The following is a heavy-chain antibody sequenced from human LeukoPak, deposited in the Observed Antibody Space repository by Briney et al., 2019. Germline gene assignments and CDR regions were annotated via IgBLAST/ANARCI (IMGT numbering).Heavy chain of an antibody. CDR1: GFTFSSYW. V-gene: IGHV3-7*04. CDR3: ARRYCRGGSCFEYFDY. D-gene: IGHD2-15*01. CDR2: IKQDGSEK. Sequence: GGSLRLSCAASGFTFSSYWMSWVRQAPGKGLEWVANIKQDGSEKHYVDSVKGRFTISRDNAKNSLYLQMNSLRAEDTAVYYCARRYCRGGSCFEYFDYWGQGTLVTVSP. J-gene: IGHJ4*02.